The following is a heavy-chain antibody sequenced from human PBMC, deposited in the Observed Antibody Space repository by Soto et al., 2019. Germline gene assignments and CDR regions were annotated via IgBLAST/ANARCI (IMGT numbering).Heavy chain of an antibody. CDR2: IYYSRST. V-gene: IGHV4-31*03. J-gene: IGHJ3*02. Sequence: QVQLQESGPGLVKPSQPLSLTCTVSGGSISSGGYYWSWIRQHPGKGLEWIGYIYYSRSTYYNPSLKSRVNIAVDTSKNQFSLKLSSVTAADTAVYYCAREPESSGWYRSDAFDIWCQGTMVTVSS. CDR3: AREPESSGWYRSDAFDI. CDR1: GGSISSGGYY. D-gene: IGHD6-19*01.